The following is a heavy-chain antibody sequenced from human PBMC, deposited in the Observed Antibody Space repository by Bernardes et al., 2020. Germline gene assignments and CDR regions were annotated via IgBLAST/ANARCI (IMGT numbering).Heavy chain of an antibody. D-gene: IGHD3-10*01. Sequence: SETLSLTCAVYGDSFSGYYWSWIRQPPGKGLEWIGEINHSGSTNYNPSLKSRVTISVDTSKNQFSLKLSSVTAADTAVYYCASNRWGSGSYSDYWGQGTLVTVSS. CDR1: GDSFSGYY. CDR3: ASNRWGSGSYSDY. CDR2: INHSGST. V-gene: IGHV4-34*01. J-gene: IGHJ4*02.